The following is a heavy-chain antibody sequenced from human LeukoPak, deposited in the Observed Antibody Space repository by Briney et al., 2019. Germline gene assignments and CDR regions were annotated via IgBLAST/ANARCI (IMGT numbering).Heavy chain of an antibody. CDR1: GGSISSYY. D-gene: IGHD3-3*01. Sequence: PSETLSLTCTVSGGSISSYYWSWIRQPPGKGLEWIGYIYYSGSTNYNPSLKSRVTISVDTSKNQFSLKLSSVTAADTAVYYCARGRTIFGVASPGWSAPWGQEPWSPSPQ. CDR2: IYYSGST. CDR3: ARGRTIFGVASPGWSAP. J-gene: IGHJ5*02. V-gene: IGHV4-59*01.